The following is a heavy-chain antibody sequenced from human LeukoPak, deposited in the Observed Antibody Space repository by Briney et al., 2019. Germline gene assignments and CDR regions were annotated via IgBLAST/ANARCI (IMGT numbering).Heavy chain of an antibody. D-gene: IGHD5-12*01. V-gene: IGHV4-39*01. CDR3: ARHDYSGCDPPYYFDY. Sequence: SETLSLTCTVSGGSISSSSYYWGWIRQPPGKGLEWIGSIYYSGSTYYNPSLKSRVTISVDTSKNQFSLKLSSVTAADTAVYYCARHDYSGCDPPYYFDYWGQGTLVTVSS. CDR1: GGSISSSSYY. CDR2: IYYSGST. J-gene: IGHJ4*02.